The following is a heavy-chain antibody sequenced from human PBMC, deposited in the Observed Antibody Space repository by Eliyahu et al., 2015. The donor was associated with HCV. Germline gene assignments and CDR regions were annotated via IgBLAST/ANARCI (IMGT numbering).Heavy chain of an antibody. Sequence: EVQLVQSGAEVRKPGESVKISCMASGYIFTNYWIAWVRQMPGKGLEWIGVIYPAESDIRYXPSFQGQVTVSADKSITTAYLQWGSLKASDTAIYYCARAGSGNLPYAMDVWGQGTTVTVSS. J-gene: IGHJ6*02. D-gene: IGHD3-10*01. CDR3: ARAGSGNLPYAMDV. CDR1: GYIFTNYW. CDR2: IYPAESDI. V-gene: IGHV5-51*03.